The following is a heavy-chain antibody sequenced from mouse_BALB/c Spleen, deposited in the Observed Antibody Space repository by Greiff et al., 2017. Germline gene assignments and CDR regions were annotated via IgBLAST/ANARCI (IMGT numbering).Heavy chain of an antibody. V-gene: IGHV7-3*02. CDR1: GFTFTDYY. J-gene: IGHJ3*01. CDR3: ARALYGNWFAY. CDR2: IRNKANGYTT. D-gene: IGHD2-10*02. Sequence: EVNVVESGGGLVQPGGSLRLSCATSGFTFTDYYMSWVRQPPGKALEWLGFIRNKANGYTTEYSASVKGRFTISRDNSQSILYLQMNTLRAEDSATYYCARALYGNWFAYWGQGTLVTVSA.